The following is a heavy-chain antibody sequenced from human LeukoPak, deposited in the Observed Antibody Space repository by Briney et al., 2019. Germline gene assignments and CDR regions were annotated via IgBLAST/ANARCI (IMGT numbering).Heavy chain of an antibody. J-gene: IGHJ4*02. Sequence: GGSLRLSCPPCGFTFSTYAMPWVGQAPGKGVKGVSVISHGGDSAWYADSVKGRFTISRDNSKSTLFLQMNSLRADDTAIYYCAKGRSGWYEGLDYWGQGILVTVSS. V-gene: IGHV3-23*01. CDR2: ISHGGDSA. D-gene: IGHD6-19*01. CDR3: AKGRSGWYEGLDY. CDR1: GFTFSTYA.